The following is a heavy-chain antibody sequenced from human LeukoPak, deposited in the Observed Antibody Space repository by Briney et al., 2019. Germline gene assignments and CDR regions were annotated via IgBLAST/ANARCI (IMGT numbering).Heavy chain of an antibody. D-gene: IGHD7-27*01. CDR2: ISYDGSNK. V-gene: IGHV3-30*04. CDR1: GFTFSSYA. Sequence: GGSLRLSCAASGFTFSSYAMHWVRQAPGKGLEWVAVISYDGSNKYYADSVKGRFTISRDNSKNTLYLQMNSLRAEDTAVYYCARALGMAPDYWGQGTLVTVSS. CDR3: ARALGMAPDY. J-gene: IGHJ4*02.